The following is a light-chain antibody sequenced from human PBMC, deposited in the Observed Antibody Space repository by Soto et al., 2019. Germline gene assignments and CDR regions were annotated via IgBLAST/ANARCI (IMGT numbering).Light chain of an antibody. J-gene: IGKJ5*01. CDR3: QHYGSSLIT. CDR2: GAS. V-gene: IGKV3-20*01. CDR1: QSVSSSY. Sequence: IVLTQSPGTLSLSPGARATLSCRASQSVSSSYLAWYQQKPGQAPRLLIYGASTRATGIPDRFSGSGSGTDFTLTISRLEPEDFAVYFCQHYGSSLITFGQGTRLAI.